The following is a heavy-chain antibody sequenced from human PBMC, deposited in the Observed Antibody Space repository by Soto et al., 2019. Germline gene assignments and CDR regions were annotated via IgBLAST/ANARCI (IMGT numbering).Heavy chain of an antibody. J-gene: IGHJ5*02. CDR2: ISYIGRT. Sequence: QVQLQESGPGLVKPSETLSLTCSVSGGSVSSGSFYWGWVRQPPGKGLEWIGYISYIGRTNYNPSLTTRVTISVDTSKNQFTLRLSSMCAADTAVYYCANLMGAGGWVDPWGQGTLVIVSS. CDR3: ANLMGAGGWVDP. V-gene: IGHV4-61*01. D-gene: IGHD3-16*01. CDR1: GGSVSSGSFY.